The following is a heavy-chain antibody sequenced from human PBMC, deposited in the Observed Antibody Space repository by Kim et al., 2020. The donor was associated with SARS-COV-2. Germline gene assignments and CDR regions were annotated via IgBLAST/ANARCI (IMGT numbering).Heavy chain of an antibody. CDR3: AYARGDGYNYFKL. D-gene: IGHD5-12*01. CDR1: GYTFYAYG. V-gene: IGHV3-30*03. Sequence: GGSLRLSCLGSGYTFYAYGMHWVRQAPGKGLEWVAVISYDGTKKFYADSMKGRFTISRDDSKNTLYLQMNNLRVEDTAVYLCAYARGDGYNYFKLWGQGTLVTVSS. CDR2: ISYDGTKK. J-gene: IGHJ1*01.